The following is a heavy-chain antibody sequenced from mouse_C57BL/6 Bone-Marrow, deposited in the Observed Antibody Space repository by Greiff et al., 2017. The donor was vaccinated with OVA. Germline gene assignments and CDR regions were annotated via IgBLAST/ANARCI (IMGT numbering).Heavy chain of an antibody. CDR1: GYTFTNYW. Sequence: QVQLQQPGAELVRPGSSVKMSCKASGYTFTNYWMDWVKQRPGQGLEWIGNIYPSDSDTHYNQKFKDKATLTVDKSSSTAYMQLSSLTSEDSSVYYGATRGYYDDVGYWGQGTTLTVSS. V-gene: IGHV1-61*01. D-gene: IGHD2-4*01. CDR3: ATRGYYDDVGY. J-gene: IGHJ2*01. CDR2: IYPSDSDT.